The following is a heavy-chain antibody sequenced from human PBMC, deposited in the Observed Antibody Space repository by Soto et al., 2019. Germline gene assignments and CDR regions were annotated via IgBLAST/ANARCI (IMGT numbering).Heavy chain of an antibody. CDR3: ARGADPYYYDSSHFDY. J-gene: IGHJ4*02. CDR2: INPNSGGT. Sequence: GASVKVSCKASGYTFTGYYMHWVRQAPGQGLEWMGWINPNSGGTNYAQKFQGWVTMTRDTSISTAYMELSRLRSDATAVYYCARGADPYYYDSSHFDYWGQGTLVTVSS. D-gene: IGHD3-22*01. CDR1: GYTFTGYY. V-gene: IGHV1-2*04.